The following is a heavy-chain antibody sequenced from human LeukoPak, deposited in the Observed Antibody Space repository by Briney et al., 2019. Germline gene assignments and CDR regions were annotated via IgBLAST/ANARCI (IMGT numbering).Heavy chain of an antibody. CDR1: GASITSGTYF. CDR3: ARLETVSGANYFDH. CDR2: INYSGTT. V-gene: IGHV4-39*01. Sequence: PSETLSLTCSISGASITSGTYFWTWVRQPPGKGLEWIGSINYSGTTYYTASLKSRVTISVDTSKTQYSLSLILVTAADTAVYFCARLETVSGANYFDHWGQGALVTVSS. D-gene: IGHD2-15*01. J-gene: IGHJ4*02.